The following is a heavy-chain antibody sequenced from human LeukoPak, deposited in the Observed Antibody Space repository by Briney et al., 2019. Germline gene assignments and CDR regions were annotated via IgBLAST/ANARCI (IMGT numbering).Heavy chain of an antibody. CDR1: GFTFSSYD. Sequence: QPGGSLRLSCAASGFTFSSYDVHWVRQATGKGLEWVSAIGTAGDTYYPGSVKGRFTTSRENAKNSLYLQMNSLRAGDTAVYYCARGRYHDAFDIWGQGTMVTVSS. CDR2: IGTAGDT. D-gene: IGHD2-2*01. V-gene: IGHV3-13*04. J-gene: IGHJ3*02. CDR3: ARGRYHDAFDI.